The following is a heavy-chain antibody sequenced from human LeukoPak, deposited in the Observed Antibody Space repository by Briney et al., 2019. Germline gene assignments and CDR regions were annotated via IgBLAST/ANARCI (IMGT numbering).Heavy chain of an antibody. J-gene: IGHJ6*03. CDR3: TRGELERPYYYYYMDV. V-gene: IGHV1-69*06. D-gene: IGHD1-1*01. CDR1: GGTFSSYA. Sequence: SVKVSCKASGGTFSSYAISWVRQAPGQGLEWMGGIIPIFGTANYAQKFQGRVTITADKSTSTVYMELSSLRSEDSAVYYCTRGELERPYYYYYMDVWGKGTTVTVSS. CDR2: IIPIFGTA.